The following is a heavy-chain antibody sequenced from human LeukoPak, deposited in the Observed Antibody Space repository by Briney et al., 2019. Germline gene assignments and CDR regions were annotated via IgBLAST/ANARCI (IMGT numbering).Heavy chain of an antibody. CDR3: ARSHSGWQGHNNWFDP. J-gene: IGHJ5*02. CDR1: GSSVNSDKY. V-gene: IGHV4-38-2*01. Sequence: PSETLSLTCDVSGSSVNSDKYWGWIRQPPGKGLEWLGTIYHTGNTYYNPSLKSRLSISVDTSKNQFSLKFTSVTAADTAVYYCARSHSGWQGHNNWFDPWGQGSLVTVSS. CDR2: IYHTGNT. D-gene: IGHD6-19*01.